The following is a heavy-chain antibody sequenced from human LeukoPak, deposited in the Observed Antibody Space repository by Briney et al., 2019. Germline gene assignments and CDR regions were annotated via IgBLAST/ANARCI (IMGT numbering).Heavy chain of an antibody. CDR1: GGSFSGYY. Sequence: SETLSLTCAVYGGSFSGYYWSWIRQPPGKGLEWIGEINHSGSTNYNPSLKSRVTISVDTSKNQFSLKLSSVTAADTAVYYCGRVTTVTNKIDYWGQGTLVTVSS. V-gene: IGHV4-34*01. CDR3: GRVTTVTNKIDY. D-gene: IGHD4-11*01. J-gene: IGHJ4*02. CDR2: INHSGST.